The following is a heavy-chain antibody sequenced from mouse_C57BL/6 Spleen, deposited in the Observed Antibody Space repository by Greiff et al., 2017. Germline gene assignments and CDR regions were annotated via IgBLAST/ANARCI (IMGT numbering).Heavy chain of an antibody. J-gene: IGHJ1*03. V-gene: IGHV14-2*01. D-gene: IGHD1-1*01. CDR3: ASPYYCSSSLWYFDD. Sequence: EVQLQQSGAELVKPGASVKLSCTASGFNITAYYMHWVKQRPEQSLEWIGRFDPEDGDTKYAPKFHGPATITADTSSNTAYLQVSRLTSEGTDVYDGASPYYCSSSLWYFDDWGTGTTVTVSS. CDR1: GFNITAYY. CDR2: FDPEDGDT.